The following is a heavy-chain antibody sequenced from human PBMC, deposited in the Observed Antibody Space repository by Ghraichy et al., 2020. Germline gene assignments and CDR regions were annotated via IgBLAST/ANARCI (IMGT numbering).Heavy chain of an antibody. Sequence: ASVKVSCKASGYTFASYGISWVRQAPGQGLEWMGWSSAYNDKTHYAQKFQGRVTMTTDTSTSTAYMEWRSLRSDATAVYFCARDPVLVWFGELFFDYWGQGTLVTVTS. D-gene: IGHD3-10*01. CDR2: SSAYNDKT. J-gene: IGHJ4*02. CDR3: ARDPVLVWFGELFFDY. V-gene: IGHV1-18*01. CDR1: GYTFASYG.